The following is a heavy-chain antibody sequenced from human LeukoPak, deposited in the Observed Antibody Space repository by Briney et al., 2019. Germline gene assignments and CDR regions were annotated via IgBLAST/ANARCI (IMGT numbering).Heavy chain of an antibody. CDR1: GFTFSSYA. CDR3: ARDQATMIRNGFDV. J-gene: IGHJ6*02. CDR2: ISGSGGST. Sequence: GGSLRLSCAASGFTFSSYAMSWVRQAPGKGLEWVSAISGSGGSTYYADSVKGQFTLSRDNSKNMLFLQMNGLRVEDTAVYYCARDQATMIRNGFDVWGQGTTVTASS. D-gene: IGHD3-10*01. V-gene: IGHV3-23*01.